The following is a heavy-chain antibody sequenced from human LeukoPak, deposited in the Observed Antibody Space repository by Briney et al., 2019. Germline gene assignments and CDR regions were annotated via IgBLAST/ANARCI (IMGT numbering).Heavy chain of an antibody. CDR1: GGSISSSSYY. J-gene: IGHJ5*02. V-gene: IGHV4-61*01. CDR3: ARERWEMATQFLSPNWFDP. Sequence: SETLSLTCTVSGGSISSSSYYWGWIRQPPGKGLEWIGYIYYSGSTNYNPSLKSRVTISVDTSKNQFSLKLSSVTAADTAVYYCARERWEMATQFLSPNWFDPWGQGTLVTVSS. CDR2: IYYSGST. D-gene: IGHD5-24*01.